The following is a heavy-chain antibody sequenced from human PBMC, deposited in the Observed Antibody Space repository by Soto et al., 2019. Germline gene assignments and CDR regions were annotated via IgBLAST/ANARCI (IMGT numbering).Heavy chain of an antibody. CDR1: GFTFSSYG. Sequence: GESLKISCAASGFTFSSYGMHWVREAPGKGLEWVAVISYDGSNKYYADSVKGRFTISRDNSKNTLYLQMNSLRAEDTAVYYCAKDTREPRGDFWSGYFDYWGQGTLVTVSS. V-gene: IGHV3-30*18. CDR2: ISYDGSNK. D-gene: IGHD3-3*01. CDR3: AKDTREPRGDFWSGYFDY. J-gene: IGHJ4*02.